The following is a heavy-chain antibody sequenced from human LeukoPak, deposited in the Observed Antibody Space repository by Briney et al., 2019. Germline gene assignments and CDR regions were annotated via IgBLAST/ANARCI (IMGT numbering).Heavy chain of an antibody. D-gene: IGHD3-9*01. CDR1: GFTFSSYA. CDR3: AKDRHDILTGEMYYFDS. Sequence: GGSLRLSCAASGFTFSSYAMSWVRQAPGKGLEWVSAISGGGYSTYYSDSVMGRFTISRDNSMNTLYLQMNSLRAEDTAVYYCAKDRHDILTGEMYYFDSWGQGTLVTVSS. CDR2: ISGGGYST. V-gene: IGHV3-23*01. J-gene: IGHJ4*02.